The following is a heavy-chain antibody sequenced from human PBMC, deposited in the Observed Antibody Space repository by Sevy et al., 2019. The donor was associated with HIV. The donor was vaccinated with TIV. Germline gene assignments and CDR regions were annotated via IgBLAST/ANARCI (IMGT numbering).Heavy chain of an antibody. CDR2: VSWNSAYI. Sequence: GGSLRLSCAASGFTFDDYAMHWVRHTPRKGLEWVSSVSWNSAYIKYADSVKGRFTISRDNAKKSLYLQMSSLRVEDTALYYCVKGTMVALMDLYDCFRIWGRGTMVTVSS. CDR1: GFTFDDYA. V-gene: IGHV3-9*01. J-gene: IGHJ3*01. D-gene: IGHD2-8*01. CDR3: VKGTMVALMDLYDCFRI.